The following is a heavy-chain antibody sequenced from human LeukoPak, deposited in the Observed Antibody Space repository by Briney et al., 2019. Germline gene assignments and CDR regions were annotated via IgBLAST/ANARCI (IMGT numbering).Heavy chain of an antibody. CDR1: GFTFSSYS. D-gene: IGHD6-13*01. Sequence: GGSLRLSCAASGFTFSSYSMNWVRQAPGKGLEWVSYISSSSSTIYYADSVKGRFTISRDNAKNPLYLQMNSLRAEDTAVYYCARRAAGTGNWFDPWGQGTLVTVSS. J-gene: IGHJ5*02. CDR2: ISSSSSTI. CDR3: ARRAAGTGNWFDP. V-gene: IGHV3-48*01.